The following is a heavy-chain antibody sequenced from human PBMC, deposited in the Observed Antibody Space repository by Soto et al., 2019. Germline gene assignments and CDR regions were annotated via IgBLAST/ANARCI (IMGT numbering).Heavy chain of an antibody. CDR1: GFTISSNA. D-gene: IGHD1-1*01. V-gene: IGHV3-23*01. J-gene: IGHJ4*02. Sequence: GGSLRLSCAASGFTISSNAMYWVRQAPGKGLEWVSAISDRGDTTHYADSVKGRFTISRDTSKNTLYLQLNTLRADDTAVYYCAKDRPGTTSFDYWGQGTLVTVSS. CDR2: ISDRGDTT. CDR3: AKDRPGTTSFDY.